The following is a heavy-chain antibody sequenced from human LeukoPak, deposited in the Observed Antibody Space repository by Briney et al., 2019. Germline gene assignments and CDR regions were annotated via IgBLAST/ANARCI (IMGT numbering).Heavy chain of an antibody. V-gene: IGHV1-18*01. CDR2: ISAHNGNT. Sequence: ASVKVSCKASGYTFTSYGISGVRQAPGQGLEWMGWISAHNGNTNYAQKLQGRVTMTTDTSTSTAYMELRSLRSDDTAVYYCARDADYGDSYLNYYYYYYMDVWGKGITVTVSS. J-gene: IGHJ6*03. CDR1: GYTFTSYG. D-gene: IGHD4-17*01. CDR3: ARDADYGDSYLNYYYYYYMDV.